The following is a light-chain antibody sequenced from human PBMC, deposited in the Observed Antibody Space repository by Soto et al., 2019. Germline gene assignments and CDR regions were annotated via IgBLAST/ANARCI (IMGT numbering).Light chain of an antibody. Sequence: DIQMTQSPSSLSASAGDSVTITSRASQSISSYLNWYQQKPGKAPKLLIYKASTLKSGVPSRFSGSGSGTEFTLTISSLQSEEFAVYYCQKYNNWPLTFGGGTKVDIK. V-gene: IGKV1-5*03. CDR1: QSISSY. J-gene: IGKJ4*01. CDR2: KAS. CDR3: QKYNNWPLT.